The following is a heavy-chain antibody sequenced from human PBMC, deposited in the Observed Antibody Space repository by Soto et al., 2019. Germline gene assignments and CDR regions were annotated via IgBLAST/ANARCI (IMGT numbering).Heavy chain of an antibody. CDR2: INPNSGGT. D-gene: IGHD6-13*01. V-gene: IGHV1-2*04. J-gene: IGHJ6*02. CDR1: GYTFTGYY. Sequence: ASVKFYCKASGYTFTGYYMHWVRQAPGQGLEWMGWINPNSGGTNYAQKFQGWVTMTRDTSISTAYMELSRLRSDDTAVYYCARDGVAAAGIYYYYGMDVWGQGTTVTVSS. CDR3: ARDGVAAAGIYYYYGMDV.